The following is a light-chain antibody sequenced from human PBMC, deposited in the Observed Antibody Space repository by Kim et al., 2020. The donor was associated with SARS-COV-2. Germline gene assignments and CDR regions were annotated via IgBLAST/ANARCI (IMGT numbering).Light chain of an antibody. CDR2: KAS. Sequence: LSASVGDRGTITCRASQSISSWLAWYQQKPGKAPKLLSYKASSLESGVPSRFSGSGSGTEFTLTISSLQPDDFATYYCQQYNKRTFGQGTKVDIK. J-gene: IGKJ1*01. CDR3: QQYNKRT. CDR1: QSISSW. V-gene: IGKV1-5*03.